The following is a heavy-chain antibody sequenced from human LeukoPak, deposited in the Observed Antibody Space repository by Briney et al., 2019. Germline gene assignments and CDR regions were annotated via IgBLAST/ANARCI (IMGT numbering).Heavy chain of an antibody. CDR3: ARVRITMVRGVIIRPPPGYFDY. V-gene: IGHV4-34*01. D-gene: IGHD3-10*01. CDR1: GGSFSGHY. J-gene: IGHJ4*02. Sequence: SETLSLTCAVYGGSFSGHYWSWIRQPPGKGLEWIGEINHSGSTNYNPSLKSRVTISVDTSKNQFSLKLSSVTAADTAVYYCARVRITMVRGVIIRPPPGYFDYWGQGTLVTVSS. CDR2: INHSGST.